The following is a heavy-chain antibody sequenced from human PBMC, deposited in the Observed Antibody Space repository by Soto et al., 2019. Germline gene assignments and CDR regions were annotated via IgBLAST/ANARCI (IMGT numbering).Heavy chain of an antibody. V-gene: IGHV3-9*01. CDR1: GFTCDDYA. CDR2: LSWKGVTI. CDR3: AASRAYDSSDYSLFLYGMDV. Sequence: EVQLVESGGDLVQPGRSLSLSCAASGFTCDDYAMHWVRQVPGQGLQWVSGLSWKGVTIGYAASVKGRFTISRDNAKKSLYLQMIALRPDDTVSYYCAASRAYDSSDYSLFLYGMDVWGLGATGTVS. D-gene: IGHD3-22*01. J-gene: IGHJ6*02.